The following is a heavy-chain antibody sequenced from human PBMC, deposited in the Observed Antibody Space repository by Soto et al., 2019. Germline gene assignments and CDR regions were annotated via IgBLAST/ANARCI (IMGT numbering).Heavy chain of an antibody. V-gene: IGHV4-59*12. CDR3: ARDLEEIVGVVAAATDYYGMDV. CDR1: GGSISSYY. CDR2: VHDSWDS. Sequence: PSETLSLTCTVSGGSISSYYWSWIRHPPGKGLEWTGYVHDSWDSHYNPSLTSRVAISLDTSQSQFSLNLTSGTATDTAVYYRARDLEEIVGVVAAATDYYGMDVWGDGTTVT. J-gene: IGHJ6*02. D-gene: IGHD2-15*01.